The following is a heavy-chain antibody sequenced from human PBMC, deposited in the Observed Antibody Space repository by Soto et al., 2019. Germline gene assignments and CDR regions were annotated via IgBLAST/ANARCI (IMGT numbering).Heavy chain of an antibody. CDR2: MNPDSGDT. CDR3: ARGKDGSGLFGLDV. CDR1: GHTFSNYE. J-gene: IGHJ6*02. D-gene: IGHD3-10*01. V-gene: IGHV1-8*01. Sequence: ASVKVSCKASGHTFSNYEINWLRQATGQGLEWMGWMNPDSGDTDFAQKFLDRVTMTRDTSISTAYMELSSLSSEDTALYYCARGKDGSGLFGLDVWGQGTTVTVSS.